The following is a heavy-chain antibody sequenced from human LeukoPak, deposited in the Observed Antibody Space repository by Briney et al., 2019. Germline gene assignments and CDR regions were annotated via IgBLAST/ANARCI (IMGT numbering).Heavy chain of an antibody. V-gene: IGHV1-69*13. CDR3: AREDYDSSGYYHVRWFDY. CDR1: GGTFSSYA. J-gene: IGHJ4*02. D-gene: IGHD3-22*01. CDR2: IIPIFGTA. Sequence: GASVKVSCKASGGTFSSYAISWVRQAPGQGLEWMGGIIPIFGTANYAQKFLGRVTITADESTSTAYMELSSLRSEDTAVYYCAREDYDSSGYYHVRWFDYWGQGTLVTVSS.